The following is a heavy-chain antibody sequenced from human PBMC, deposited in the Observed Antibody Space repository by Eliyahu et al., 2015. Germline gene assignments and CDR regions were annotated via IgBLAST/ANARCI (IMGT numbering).Heavy chain of an antibody. CDR3: ARGAPPRGYLHYFDY. CDR1: GXSFSGYX. Sequence: QVQLQQWGAGLLKPSETLSLTCAVYGXSFSGYXWSWIRQPPGKGLEWXGXINHSGSTNYNPSLKSRVTISVDTSKNQFSLKLSSVTAADTAVYYCARGAPPRGYLHYFDYWGQGTLVTVSS. V-gene: IGHV4-34*01. CDR2: INHSGST. D-gene: IGHD5-12*01. J-gene: IGHJ4*02.